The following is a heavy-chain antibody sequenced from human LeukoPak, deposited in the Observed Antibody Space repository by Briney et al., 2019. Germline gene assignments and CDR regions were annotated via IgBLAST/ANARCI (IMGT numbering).Heavy chain of an antibody. D-gene: IGHD3-22*01. Sequence: PGRSLRLSCAASGFTFSSCGMHWVRQAPGKGLEWVAVISYDGSNKYYADSVKGRFTISRDNSKNTLYLQMNSLRAEDTAVYYCAKGFSYYYDSGYDPDSYWGQGTLVTVSS. CDR3: AKGFSYYYDSGYDPDSY. CDR2: ISYDGSNK. J-gene: IGHJ4*02. CDR1: GFTFSSCG. V-gene: IGHV3-30*18.